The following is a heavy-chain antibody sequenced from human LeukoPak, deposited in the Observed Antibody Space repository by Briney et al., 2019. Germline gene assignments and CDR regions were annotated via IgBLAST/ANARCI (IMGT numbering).Heavy chain of an antibody. J-gene: IGHJ4*02. CDR3: ARGWQRPTTYFDY. CDR1: GISLSTSGMC. Sequence: SGPALVKPTQTHTLSCTFSGISLSTSGMCVSWIRQPPGKALEWLALIDWDDDKCYSTSLKTRLTISKDTSKNQVVLTMTDMDPVDTATYYCARGWQRPTTYFDYWGQGTLVTVSS. D-gene: IGHD6-25*01. CDR2: IDWDDDK. V-gene: IGHV2-70*13.